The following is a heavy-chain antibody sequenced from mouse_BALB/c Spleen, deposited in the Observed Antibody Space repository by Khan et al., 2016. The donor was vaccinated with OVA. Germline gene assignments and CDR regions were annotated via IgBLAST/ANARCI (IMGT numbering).Heavy chain of an antibody. CDR1: GYSITSGYG. CDR2: ISYSGST. Sequence: VQLKQSGPGQVKPSQSLSLTCTVTGYSITSGYGWNWIRQFPGNKLEWMGYISYSGSTNYNPSLKSRISITRDTSKNQFFLQLNSVTTEDTATYYCARTARIKYWGQGTTLTVSS. J-gene: IGHJ2*01. CDR3: ARTARIKY. V-gene: IGHV3-2*02. D-gene: IGHD1-2*01.